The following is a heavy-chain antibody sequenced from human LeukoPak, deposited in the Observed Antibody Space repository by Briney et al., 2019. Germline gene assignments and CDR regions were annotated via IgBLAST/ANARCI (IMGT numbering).Heavy chain of an antibody. V-gene: IGHV4-59*01. CDR3: AREVTTHHFDY. J-gene: IGHJ4*02. Sequence: SETLSLTCTVSGGSISSYYWSWIRQPPGKGLEWIGYIYYSGSTNYNPFLKSRVTISVDTSKNQFSLKLSSVTAADTAVYYCAREVTTHHFDYWGQGTLVTVSS. CDR2: IYYSGST. D-gene: IGHD1/OR15-1a*01. CDR1: GGSISSYY.